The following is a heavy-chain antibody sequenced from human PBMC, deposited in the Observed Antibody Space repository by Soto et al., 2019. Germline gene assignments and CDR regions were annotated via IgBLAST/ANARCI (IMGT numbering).Heavy chain of an antibody. J-gene: IGHJ4*02. CDR1: GGSFSGYY. D-gene: IGHD2-15*01. CDR2: INHSGST. V-gene: IGHV4-34*01. Sequence: QVQLQQWGAGLLKPSETLSLTCAVYGGSFSGYYWSWIRQPPGKGLEWIGEINHSGSTNYNPSLKSRVTISVDTSNNQFSLKLSSVTAADTAVYYCARGGLMYCSGGSCPLDYWGQGTLVTVSS. CDR3: ARGGLMYCSGGSCPLDY.